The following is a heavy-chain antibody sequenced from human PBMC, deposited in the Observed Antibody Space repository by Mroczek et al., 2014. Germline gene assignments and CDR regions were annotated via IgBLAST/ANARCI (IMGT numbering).Heavy chain of an antibody. D-gene: IGHD2-2*01. CDR2: INHSGST. CDR1: GGSFSGYY. CDR3: ARGRGYCSSTSCRNYYYYYGMDV. V-gene: IGHV4-34*01. J-gene: IGHJ6*02. Sequence: QVQLQQWGAGLLKPSETLSLTCAVYGGSFSGYYWSWIRQPPGKGLEWIGEINHSGSTNYNPSLKSRVTISVDTSKNQFSLKLSSVTAADTAVYYCARGRGYCSSTSCRNYYYYYGMDVWGQGTTVTVSS.